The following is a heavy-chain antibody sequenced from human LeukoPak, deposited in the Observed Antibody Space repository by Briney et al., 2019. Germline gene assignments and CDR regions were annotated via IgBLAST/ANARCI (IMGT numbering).Heavy chain of an antibody. V-gene: IGHV3-64*01. CDR3: ARSPLSGSYTTAFDI. J-gene: IGHJ3*02. CDR2: ISTNGDST. D-gene: IGHD1-26*01. Sequence: PGGSLRLSCAASGLTFSSYAMHWVRQAPGKGLEYVSAISTNGDSTYANSVKGRFTISRDNSKNTLYLQMGGLRAEDMAVYYCARSPLSGSYTTAFDIWGQGTMVTVSS. CDR1: GLTFSSYA.